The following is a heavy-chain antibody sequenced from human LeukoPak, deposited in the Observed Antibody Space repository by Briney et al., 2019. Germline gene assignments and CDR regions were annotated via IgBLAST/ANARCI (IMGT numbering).Heavy chain of an antibody. CDR3: ARRDSSGYYGDDY. CDR1: GYRFSSYW. V-gene: IGHV5-51*01. J-gene: IGHJ4*02. Sequence: PGESLKISCKGSGYRFSSYWIAWVRQMPGKGLEWMGIIYPGDSDTRYSTSFQGQVTISADNSISTAYLQWSSLRASDTAMYYCARRDSSGYYGDDYWGQGTLVTVSS. CDR2: IYPGDSDT. D-gene: IGHD6-19*01.